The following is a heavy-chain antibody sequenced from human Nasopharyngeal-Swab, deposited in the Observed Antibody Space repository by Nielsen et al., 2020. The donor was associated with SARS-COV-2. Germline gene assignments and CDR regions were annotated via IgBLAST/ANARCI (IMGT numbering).Heavy chain of an antibody. D-gene: IGHD5-12*01. V-gene: IGHV3-23*01. CDR1: RFTSSSYS. CDR3: AKDRDSGDDSEEYYHYYGMDV. Sequence: GESLKISCAASRFTSSSYSMNWVRQAPGKGLEWVSVISGGSDSTYYTDSVRGRFTISRDNSKNTLNLQMNNLRAEDTAIYYCAKDRDSGDDSEEYYHYYGMDVWGQGAPVTVSS. CDR2: ISGGSDST. J-gene: IGHJ6*02.